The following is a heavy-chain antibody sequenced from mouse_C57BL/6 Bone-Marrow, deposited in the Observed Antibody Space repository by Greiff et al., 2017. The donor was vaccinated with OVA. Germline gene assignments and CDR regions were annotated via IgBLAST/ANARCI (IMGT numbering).Heavy chain of an antibody. CDR3: ARCGAQATEISFYF. J-gene: IGHJ2*01. CDR1: GYTFTSYT. V-gene: IGHV1-4*01. D-gene: IGHD3-2*02. CDR2: INPSSGYT. Sequence: QVQLQQSGAELARPGASVKMSCKASGYTFTSYTMHWVKQRPGQGLEWIGYINPSSGYTKYDQKFKDKATLTADKSSSTAYMQLGRLTSEDSAVYYCARCGAQATEISFYFWGQGTTLTVSS.